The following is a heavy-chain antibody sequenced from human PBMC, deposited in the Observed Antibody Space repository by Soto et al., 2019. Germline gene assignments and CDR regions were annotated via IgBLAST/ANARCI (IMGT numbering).Heavy chain of an antibody. CDR2: ISPDGSST. J-gene: IGHJ4*02. CDR3: AFLGHSGPVTPTDFDF. CDR1: GFTFSSYW. V-gene: IGHV3-74*01. Sequence: EVQLVESGGGLVQSGGSLRLSCAASGFTFSSYWMNWVRQAPGKGLMWVSRISPDGSSTTSADSVEGRFSVASDNAKQTLFLQLNSLRPEDAAVFLFAFLGHSGPVTPTDFDFWGQATLATVSS. D-gene: IGHD1-26*01.